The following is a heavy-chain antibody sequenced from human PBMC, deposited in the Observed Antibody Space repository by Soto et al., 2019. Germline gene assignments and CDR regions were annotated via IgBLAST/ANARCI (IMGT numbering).Heavy chain of an antibody. J-gene: IGHJ5*02. CDR2: MNPNSGNT. CDR3: ARDEDDYIWGSYESTLAT. D-gene: IGHD3-16*01. V-gene: IGHV1-8*01. CDR1: GYTFTSYD. Sequence: ASVKVSCKASGYTFTSYDINWVRQATGQGLEWMGWMNPNSGNTGYAQKFQGRVTMTRNTSISTAYMELSSLRSEDTAVYYCARDEDDYIWGSYESTLATWGQGTLVTVSS.